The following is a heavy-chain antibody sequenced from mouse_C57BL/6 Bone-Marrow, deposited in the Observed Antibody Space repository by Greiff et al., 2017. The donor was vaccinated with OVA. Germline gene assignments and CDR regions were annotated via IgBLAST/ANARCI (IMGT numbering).Heavy chain of an antibody. D-gene: IGHD3-3*01. Sequence: EVKLVESGEGLVKPGGSLKLSCAASGFTFSSYAMSLVRQTPEKRLEWVAYISSGGDYIYYADTVKGRFTISRDNARNTLYLQMSSLKSEDTAMYYCTRVAGTDWYFDVWGKGTTVTVSS. CDR3: TRVAGTDWYFDV. V-gene: IGHV5-9-1*02. J-gene: IGHJ1*03. CDR1: GFTFSSYA. CDR2: ISSGGDYI.